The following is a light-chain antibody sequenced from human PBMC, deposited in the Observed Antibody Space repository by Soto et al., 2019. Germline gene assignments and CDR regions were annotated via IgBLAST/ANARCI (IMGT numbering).Light chain of an antibody. J-gene: IGLJ3*02. CDR3: SSYTTSTTRV. V-gene: IGLV2-14*01. Sequence: QSALTQPASVSGSPGQSITISCTGTSSDVGYYNYVSWYQQHPGKAPKLMIYEVSNRPSGVSNRFSGSKSGNTASLTISGLQAEDEADYCCSSYTTSTTRVFGGGTKVTVL. CDR2: EVS. CDR1: SSDVGYYNY.